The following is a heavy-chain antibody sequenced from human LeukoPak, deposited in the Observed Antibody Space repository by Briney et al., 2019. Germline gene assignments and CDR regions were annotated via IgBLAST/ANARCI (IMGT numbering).Heavy chain of an antibody. V-gene: IGHV4-39*07. J-gene: IGHJ3*02. CDR1: GGSFSSSSYY. D-gene: IGHD3-22*01. CDR2: IYYSGST. Sequence: SETLSLTCTVSGGSFSSSSYYWGWIRQPPGKGLEWIGSIYYSGSTNYNPSLKSPATISVDTSKNQFSLKLNSVTAADTAVYYCAREAYYDSSGRFEGAFDIWGQGTMVTVSS. CDR3: AREAYYDSSGRFEGAFDI.